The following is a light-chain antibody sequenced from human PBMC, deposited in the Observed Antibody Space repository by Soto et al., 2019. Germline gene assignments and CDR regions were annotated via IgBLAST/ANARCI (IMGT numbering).Light chain of an antibody. CDR1: QGISSY. CDR3: QHLDSYST. Sequence: DIQLTQSPSFLSASVGDRVTITCRASQGISSYLAWYQQKPGKATKLLIYAASTLQSGVPSRFSGSGSGTEFTLKISSLQPEDFATYYCQHLDSYSTFGQGTRLEIK. J-gene: IGKJ5*01. CDR2: AAS. V-gene: IGKV1-9*01.